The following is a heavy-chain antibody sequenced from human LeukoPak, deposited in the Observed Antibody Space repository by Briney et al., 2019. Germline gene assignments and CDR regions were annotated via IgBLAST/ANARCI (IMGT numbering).Heavy chain of an antibody. Sequence: GGSLRLSCTASGFTFSNFWMGWVRQAPGKGLEWVSVISGGGSSTYYADSVKGRFTISRDNSKNTLYLQVNSLRADDTAVYYCAKRIDSYGRNAFDIWGQGTMVTVSS. CDR3: AKRIDSYGRNAFDI. CDR1: GFTFSNFW. V-gene: IGHV3-23*01. J-gene: IGHJ3*02. D-gene: IGHD1-26*01. CDR2: ISGGGSST.